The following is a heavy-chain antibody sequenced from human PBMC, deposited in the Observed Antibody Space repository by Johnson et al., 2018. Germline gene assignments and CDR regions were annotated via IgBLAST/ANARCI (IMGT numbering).Heavy chain of an antibody. V-gene: IGHV3-33*01. D-gene: IGHD6-6*01. CDR3: ARAGGGWRIAARYYYYGMDV. Sequence: VQLVESGGGVVQPGRSLRLSCAASGFTFSSYGMHWVRQAPGKGLEWVAVIWYDGSNKYYADSVKGRFTISRDNSKNTLYLQMNSLRAEDTAVYYCARAGGGWRIAARYYYYGMDVWGQGTTVTVSS. J-gene: IGHJ6*02. CDR2: IWYDGSNK. CDR1: GFTFSSYG.